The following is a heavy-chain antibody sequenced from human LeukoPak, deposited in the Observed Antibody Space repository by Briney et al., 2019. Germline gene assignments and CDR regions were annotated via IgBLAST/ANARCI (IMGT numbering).Heavy chain of an antibody. Sequence: GSLRLSCAASGFTFSSYSMNWVRQAPGEGLEWVSYISGSSNTIYYADSVKGRFTISRDNAKNSLYLQMNSLRDEDTAMYYCARCMRTTDVRYRGGHFDSWGQGALVTVSS. CDR2: ISGSSNTI. D-gene: IGHD2-8*01. CDR1: GFTFSSYS. J-gene: IGHJ4*02. V-gene: IGHV3-48*02. CDR3: ARCMRTTDVRYRGGHFDS.